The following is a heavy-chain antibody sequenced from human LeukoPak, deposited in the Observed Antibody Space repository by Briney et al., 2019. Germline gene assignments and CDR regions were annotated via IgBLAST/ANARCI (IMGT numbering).Heavy chain of an antibody. D-gene: IGHD3-9*01. V-gene: IGHV1-8*02. CDR2: MNPNSGNT. Sequence: ASVKVSCKASGYTFTGYYMHWVRQATGQGLEWMGWMNPNSGNTGYAQEFQGRVTMTRNTSISTAYMELSSLRSEDTAVYYCARGLPYYDILTGYYSETSFDYWGQGTLVTVSS. CDR1: GYTFTGYY. J-gene: IGHJ4*02. CDR3: ARGLPYYDILTGYYSETSFDY.